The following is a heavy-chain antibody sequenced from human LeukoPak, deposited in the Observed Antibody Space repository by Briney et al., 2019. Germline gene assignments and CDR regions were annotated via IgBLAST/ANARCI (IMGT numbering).Heavy chain of an antibody. V-gene: IGHV4-59*01. CDR2: IYYSGST. Sequence: SETLSLTCTVSGGSISSYYWSWIRQPSGKGLEWIGYIYYSGSTNYNPSPKSRVTISVDTSKNQFSLKLSSVTAADTAVYYCARVTLTAVRAAISYFDYWGQGTLVTVSS. D-gene: IGHD2-2*01. J-gene: IGHJ4*02. CDR1: GGSISSYY. CDR3: ARVTLTAVRAAISYFDY.